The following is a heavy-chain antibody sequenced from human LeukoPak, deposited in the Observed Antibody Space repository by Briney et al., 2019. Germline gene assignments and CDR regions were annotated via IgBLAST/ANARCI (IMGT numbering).Heavy chain of an antibody. Sequence: PGGSLRLSCAASGFTFSSYAMSWVRQAPGKGLEWVSAISGSGGSTYYADSVKGRFTISRDNSKNTLYLQMNSLRAEDTAVYYCAKASAITVAGRYFDYWGQGTLVTVSS. J-gene: IGHJ4*02. CDR1: GFTFSSYA. D-gene: IGHD6-19*01. CDR3: AKASAITVAGRYFDY. V-gene: IGHV3-23*01. CDR2: ISGSGGST.